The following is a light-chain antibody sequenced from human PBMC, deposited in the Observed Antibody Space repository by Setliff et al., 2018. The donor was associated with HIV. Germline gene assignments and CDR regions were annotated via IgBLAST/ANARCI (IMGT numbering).Light chain of an antibody. CDR3: QSYDNRLSGGV. CDR2: ANS. J-gene: IGLJ3*02. CDR1: SSNIGAGYD. V-gene: IGLV1-40*01. Sequence: QSVLTQPTSVSGAPGQRVTISCTWRSSNIGAGYDVHWYQQRPGTAPKLLIYANSHRPSGVPARFSGSKSATSASLAITGLQAEDEADYYCQSYDNRLSGGVFGGGTKVTV.